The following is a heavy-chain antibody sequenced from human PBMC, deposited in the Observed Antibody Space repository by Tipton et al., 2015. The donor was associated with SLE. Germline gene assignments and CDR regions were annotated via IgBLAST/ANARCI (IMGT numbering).Heavy chain of an antibody. CDR1: GGSFSGYY. CDR3: ARGLGSYSSGWRYYYYYMDI. D-gene: IGHD6-19*01. J-gene: IGHJ6*03. CDR2: INHGGST. Sequence: TLSLTCALHGGSFSGYYWSWIRQPPGKGLEWIGEINHGGSTNYNPSLKSRVTKSVDTSKNQFSLKLSSVTAADTAVYYCARGLGSYSSGWRYYYYYMDIWGKGTTVTVSS. V-gene: IGHV4-34*01.